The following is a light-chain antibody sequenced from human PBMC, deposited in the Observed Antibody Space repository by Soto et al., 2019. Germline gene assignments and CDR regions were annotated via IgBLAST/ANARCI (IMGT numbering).Light chain of an antibody. V-gene: IGLV3-21*02. J-gene: IGLJ1*01. CDR2: DDS. CDR1: NVGSKS. Sequence: SYELTQPPSVSVAPGQTARITCGGNNVGSKSVHWYQQQPGRAPIVVVYDDSARPSGIPERFSGSNSGSAATLTISRVEAGDEADYYCQVWDSNSDHLVFGTGTKGTVL. CDR3: QVWDSNSDHLV.